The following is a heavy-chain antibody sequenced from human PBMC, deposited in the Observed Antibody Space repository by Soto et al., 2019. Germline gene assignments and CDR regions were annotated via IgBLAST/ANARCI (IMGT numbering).Heavy chain of an antibody. CDR3: ARGPIVGTAMVPGFDY. CDR2: IGTAGDT. D-gene: IGHD5-18*01. V-gene: IGHV3-13*01. Sequence: PGGSLRLSCAASGFTFSSYDMHWVRQATGKGLEWVSAIGTAGDTYYPGSVKGRFTISRENAKNSLYLQMNSLRAGDTAVYYCARGPIVGTAMVPGFDYWGQGTLVTVSS. J-gene: IGHJ4*02. CDR1: GFTFSSYD.